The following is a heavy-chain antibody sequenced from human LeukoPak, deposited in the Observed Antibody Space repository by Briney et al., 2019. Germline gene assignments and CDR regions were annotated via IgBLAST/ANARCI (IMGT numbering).Heavy chain of an antibody. V-gene: IGHV4-34*01. CDR2: INHSGST. CDR1: GGSFSGYY. J-gene: IGHJ6*03. Sequence: SETLSLTCAVYGGSFSGYYWSWIRQPPGKGLEWIGEINHSGSTNYNPSLKSRVTISVDTPKNQFSLKLSSVTAADTAVYYCARGRRRVYYYYYMDVWGKGTTVTVSS. CDR3: ARGRRRVYYYYYMDV.